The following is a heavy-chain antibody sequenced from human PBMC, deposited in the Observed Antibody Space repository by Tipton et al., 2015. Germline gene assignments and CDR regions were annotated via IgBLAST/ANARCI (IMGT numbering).Heavy chain of an antibody. CDR2: LYFSGST. CDR1: GGSVSSGSAYH. Sequence: GLVKPSETLSLTCTVSGGSVSSGSAYHWSWIRQPPGKGLERIGSLYFSGSTYYNPSLKSLVTISIDRFKNQFSLKLSSVTAADTAVYYFASPSLPHDRGDYYFQSWGQGSLVTVSS. D-gene: IGHD2-21*02. J-gene: IGHJ4*02. V-gene: IGHV4-39*01. CDR3: ASPSLPHDRGDYYFQS.